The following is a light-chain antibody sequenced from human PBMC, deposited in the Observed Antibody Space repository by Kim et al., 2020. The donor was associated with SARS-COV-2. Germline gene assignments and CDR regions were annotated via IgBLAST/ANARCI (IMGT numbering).Light chain of an antibody. V-gene: IGKV3-15*01. CDR2: GAS. Sequence: EIVMTQSPATLSVSPGERATLSCRASQSFRSNLAWYQQKPGQAPRLLIYGASTRATGIPARFSGSGSGTEFTLTISSLQSEDFAVYYCQQYNDWPLTFGGGTKVDIK. J-gene: IGKJ4*01. CDR3: QQYNDWPLT. CDR1: QSFRSN.